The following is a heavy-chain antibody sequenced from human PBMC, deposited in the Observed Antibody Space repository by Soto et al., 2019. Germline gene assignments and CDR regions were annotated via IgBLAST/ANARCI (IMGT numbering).Heavy chain of an antibody. D-gene: IGHD3-10*01. J-gene: IGHJ3*02. V-gene: IGHV5-10-1*01. CDR3: ARRKSGTRDAFDI. CDR2: IDPSDSYT. Sequence: PGESLKISCKVSGYSFTSYWISWVRQMPGKGLEWMGRIDPSDSYTNYSPSFQGHVTISADKSISTAYLQWSSLKASDTAMYYCARRKSGTRDAFDIWGQGTMVTVSS. CDR1: GYSFTSYW.